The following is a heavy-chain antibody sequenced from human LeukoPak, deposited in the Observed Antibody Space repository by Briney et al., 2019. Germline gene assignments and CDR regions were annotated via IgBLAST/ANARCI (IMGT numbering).Heavy chain of an antibody. CDR1: GYTFTTYG. CDR2: ISTYNGNT. CDR3: ARGYSGSTYGDY. D-gene: IGHD1-26*01. J-gene: IGHJ4*02. V-gene: IGHV1-18*01. Sequence: ASVKVSCKASGYTFTTYGISWVRQAPGQGLEWMGWISTYNGNTNYAQNLQGRVTMTTDTSTTTAYMELRSLRSDDTAMYYCARGYSGSTYGDYWGQGTQVTVFS.